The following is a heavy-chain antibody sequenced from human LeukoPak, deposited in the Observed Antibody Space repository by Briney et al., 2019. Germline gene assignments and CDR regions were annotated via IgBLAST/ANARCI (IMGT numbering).Heavy chain of an antibody. D-gene: IGHD2-2*02. CDR3: ARDREAYCSSTSCYTGYFQH. J-gene: IGHJ1*01. CDR2: IGAYNGNT. Sequence: GASVKVSCKASGYTFTSYGISWVRQAPGQGLEWMGWIGAYNGNTNYAQKLQGRVTMTTDTSTSTAYMELRSLRSDDTAVYYCARDREAYCSSTSCYTGYFQHWGQGTLVTVSS. V-gene: IGHV1-18*01. CDR1: GYTFTSYG.